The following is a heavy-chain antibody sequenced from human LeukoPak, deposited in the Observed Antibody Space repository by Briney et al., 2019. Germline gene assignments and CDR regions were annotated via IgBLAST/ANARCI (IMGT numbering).Heavy chain of an antibody. CDR1: GFTFSYAW. V-gene: IGHV3-73*01. CDR3: TTYGDYGPGSDH. Sequence: GGSLRLSCAASGFTFSYAWMSWVRQASGKGLEWVGRIKSKSNSYATAYAASVKGRFTISRDDSKNTAYLQMNSLKTEDTAVYYCTTYGDYGPGSDHWGQGTLVTVSS. J-gene: IGHJ4*02. CDR2: IKSKSNSYAT. D-gene: IGHD4-17*01.